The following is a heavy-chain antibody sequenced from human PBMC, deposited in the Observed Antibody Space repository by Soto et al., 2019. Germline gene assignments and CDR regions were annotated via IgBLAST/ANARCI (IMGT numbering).Heavy chain of an antibody. J-gene: IGHJ6*02. CDR2: INPNSGGT. D-gene: IGHD2-15*01. CDR3: ASGLYCSGGSCPPADYYGMDV. Sequence: ASVKVSCKASGYTFTGYYMHWVRQAPGQGLEWMGWINPNSGGTNYAQKFQGWVTMTRDTSISTAYMELSRLRSDDTAVCYCASGLYCSGGSCPPADYYGMDVWGQGTTVTVSS. CDR1: GYTFTGYY. V-gene: IGHV1-2*04.